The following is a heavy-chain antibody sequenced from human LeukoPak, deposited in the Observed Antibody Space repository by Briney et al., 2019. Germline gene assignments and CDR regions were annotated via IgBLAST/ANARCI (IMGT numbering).Heavy chain of an antibody. V-gene: IGHV4-34*01. CDR3: AKDLGPYGDFVFDY. J-gene: IGHJ4*02. CDR2: INHSGST. D-gene: IGHD4-17*01. CDR1: GGSFSGYY. Sequence: SETLSLTCAVYGGSFSGYYWSWIRQPPGKGLEWIGEINHSGSTNYNPSLKSRVTISVDTSKNQFSLKLSSVTAADTAVYYCAKDLGPYGDFVFDYWGQGTLVTVSS.